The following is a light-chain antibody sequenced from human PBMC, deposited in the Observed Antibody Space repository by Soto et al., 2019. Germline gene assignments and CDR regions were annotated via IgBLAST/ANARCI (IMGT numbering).Light chain of an antibody. CDR3: QQYNRFPFT. CDR1: QSISSW. V-gene: IGKV1-5*03. CDR2: KAS. J-gene: IGKJ2*01. Sequence: DIQMTQSPSTLSASVGDRVTITCRASQSISSWLVWYQQKPGKAPNLLIYKASSLQSGVPSRFSGSGSGTEFTLTINSLQPDDFATYYCQQYNRFPFTFGQGTKLEIK.